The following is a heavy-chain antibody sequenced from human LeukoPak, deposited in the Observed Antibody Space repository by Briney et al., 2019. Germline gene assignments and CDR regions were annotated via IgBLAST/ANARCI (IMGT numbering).Heavy chain of an antibody. CDR1: GFIFSDFY. V-gene: IGHV3-11*01. J-gene: IGHJ4*02. CDR3: AKGHTYGMI. Sequence: GGSLRLSCAASGFIFSDFYMSWLRQTPGKGLEWVSHICNTIMDYADSVKGRFTISRDNAKDTLYLEMSSLGVDDTAVYYCAKGHTYGMIWGQGTPVTVSS. CDR2: ICNTIM. D-gene: IGHD5-18*01.